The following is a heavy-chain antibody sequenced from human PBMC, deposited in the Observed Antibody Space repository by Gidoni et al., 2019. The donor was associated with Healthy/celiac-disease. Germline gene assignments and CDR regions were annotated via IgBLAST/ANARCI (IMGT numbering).Heavy chain of an antibody. Sequence: QVQLVESGGGVVQPGRSLSLSCAASGFTFSSYAMHWVRQAPGKGLEWGAVISYDGSNKYYADSVKGRFTISRDNSKNTLYLQMNSLRAEDTAVYYCARDRREEQEFDYWGQGTLVTVSS. V-gene: IGHV3-30-3*01. D-gene: IGHD1-1*01. CDR2: ISYDGSNK. CDR3: ARDRREEQEFDY. CDR1: GFTFSSYA. J-gene: IGHJ4*02.